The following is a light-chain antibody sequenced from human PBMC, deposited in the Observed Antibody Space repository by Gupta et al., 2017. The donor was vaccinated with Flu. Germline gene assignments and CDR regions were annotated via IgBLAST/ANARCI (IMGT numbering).Light chain of an antibody. CDR2: EAS. J-gene: IGKJ1*01. V-gene: IGKV1-5*03. CDR3: QQYKSYRS. Sequence: DIQMTQSPSTLPASVGDRVTITCRASQSISSRLAWYQQKPGKAPKLVSYEASSLQSGVASRFSGSGSGTEFTLSISSLQPDDFATYYCQQYKSYRSFGQGTKVEIK. CDR1: QSISSR.